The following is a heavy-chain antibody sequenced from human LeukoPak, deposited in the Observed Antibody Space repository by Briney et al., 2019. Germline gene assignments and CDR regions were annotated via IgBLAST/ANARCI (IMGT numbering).Heavy chain of an antibody. J-gene: IGHJ4*02. D-gene: IGHD3-16*02. CDR3: GSTYDYVWGSYRYVGYFDY. CDR2: IYYSGST. Sequence: PSETLSLTCTVSGGSISSSSYYWGWIRQPPGKGLEWIGRIYYSGSTYYNPSLKSRVTISVDTSKNQFSLKLSSVTAADTAVYYCGSTYDYVWGSYRYVGYFDYWGQGTLVTVSS. CDR1: GGSISSSSYY. V-gene: IGHV4-39*07.